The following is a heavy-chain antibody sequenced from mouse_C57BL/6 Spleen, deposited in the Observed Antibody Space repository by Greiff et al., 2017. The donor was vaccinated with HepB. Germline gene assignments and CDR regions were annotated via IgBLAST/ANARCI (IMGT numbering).Heavy chain of an antibody. J-gene: IGHJ1*03. Sequence: VQLQQSGPELVKPGASVKMSCKASGYTFTDYNMHWVKQSHGKSLEWIGYINPNNGGTSYNQKFKGKATLTVNKSSSTAYMELRSLPSEDSAVYYCARDGIYYYGSSPHWYFDVWGTGTTVTVSS. V-gene: IGHV1-22*01. D-gene: IGHD1-1*01. CDR1: GYTFTDYN. CDR2: INPNNGGT. CDR3: ARDGIYYYGSSPHWYFDV.